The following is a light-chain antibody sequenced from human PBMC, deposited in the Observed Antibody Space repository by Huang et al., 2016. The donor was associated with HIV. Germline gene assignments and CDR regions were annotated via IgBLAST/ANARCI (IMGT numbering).Light chain of an antibody. Sequence: DIIMTQSPDSLAVSLGERATLNCRSNQSVYSSSPSKDYMAWFQQKPGQHPRLLLFWASTREAGVPYRFSGSGSGTHFTLTIANLEAEDAAIYYCQQYYSSPQTFGQGTRVEVK. J-gene: IGKJ1*01. CDR3: QQYYSSPQT. CDR2: WAS. CDR1: QSVYSSSPSKDY. V-gene: IGKV4-1*01.